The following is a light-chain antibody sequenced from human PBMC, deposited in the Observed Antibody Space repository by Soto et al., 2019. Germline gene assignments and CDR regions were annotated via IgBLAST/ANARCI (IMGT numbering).Light chain of an antibody. CDR1: QSISSW. CDR3: LQDYNYPPT. Sequence: DIQMNQSPSTLSASVGDRVTITCRARQSISSWLAWYQQKPGKAPRLLIYKASTLESGVPSRFSGSGSGTDFTLTISSLQPEDFATYYCLQDYNYPPTFGQGTKVDIK. V-gene: IGKV1-5*03. J-gene: IGKJ1*01. CDR2: KAS.